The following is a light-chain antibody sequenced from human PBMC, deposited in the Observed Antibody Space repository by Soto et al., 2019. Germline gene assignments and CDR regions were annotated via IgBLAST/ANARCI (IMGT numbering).Light chain of an antibody. CDR1: QTIMTY. CDR3: QQSYNSPQT. CDR2: AAS. Sequence: DIQMTQSPSSLSASVGDEVTITCRASQTIMTYLNWYQLKPGKPPRLLIYAASSLQSGVPSRFSGSGSGTDFTLTISSLQPEDFATYSCQQSYNSPQTFGRGTKVDNK. J-gene: IGKJ1*01. V-gene: IGKV1-39*01.